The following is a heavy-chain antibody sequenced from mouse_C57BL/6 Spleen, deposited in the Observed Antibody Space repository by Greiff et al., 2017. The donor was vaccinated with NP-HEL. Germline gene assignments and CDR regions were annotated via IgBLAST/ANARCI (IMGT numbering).Heavy chain of an antibody. Sequence: LQQSGAELVKPGASVKISCKASGYAFSSYWMNWVKQRPGKGLEWIGQIYPGDGDTNYNGKFKGKATLTADKSSSTAYMQLSSLTSEDSAVYFCARRGLNGYYGYWGQGTTLTVSS. CDR3: ARRGLNGYYGY. D-gene: IGHD2-3*01. CDR1: GYAFSSYW. CDR2: IYPGDGDT. V-gene: IGHV1-80*01. J-gene: IGHJ2*01.